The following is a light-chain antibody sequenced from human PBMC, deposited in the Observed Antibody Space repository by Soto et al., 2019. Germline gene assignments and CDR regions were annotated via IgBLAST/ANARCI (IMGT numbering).Light chain of an antibody. V-gene: IGKV3-20*01. CDR3: QQYCSSPPT. Sequence: EIVLTQSPGTLSLSPGEIATLSCRASHSVSYTFFAWSPQTPGQAPRLVIHDAFSSATAIPDRFSGSGSGTDFMLTISRLEPEDFAVYYCQQYCSSPPTFGGGTKVDIK. CDR2: DAF. CDR1: HSVSYTF. J-gene: IGKJ4*01.